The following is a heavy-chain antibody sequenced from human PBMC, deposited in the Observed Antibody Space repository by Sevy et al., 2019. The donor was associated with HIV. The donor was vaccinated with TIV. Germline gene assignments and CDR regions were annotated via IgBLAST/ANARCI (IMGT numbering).Heavy chain of an antibody. Sequence: SETLSLTCAVYGGSFSGYYWSWIRQPPGKGLEWIGEINHSGSTNYNPSLKSRVTISVDTSKNQFSLKLSSVTAADTDVYYCARAHDYIAAAGRWFDPWGQGTLVTVSS. CDR2: INHSGST. CDR3: ARAHDYIAAAGRWFDP. J-gene: IGHJ5*02. V-gene: IGHV4-34*01. CDR1: GGSFSGYY. D-gene: IGHD6-13*01.